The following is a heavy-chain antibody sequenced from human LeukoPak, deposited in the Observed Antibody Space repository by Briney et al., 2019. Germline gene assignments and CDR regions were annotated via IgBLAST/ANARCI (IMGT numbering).Heavy chain of an antibody. CDR3: ARGKRITMVRGVTKYYYYYYGMDV. Sequence: GGSLRLSCAASGFTFSSYWMIWVRQAPGKGLEWVANIKQDGSEKYYVDSLKGRFTISRDNAKNSLYLQMTSLRAEDTAVYYCARGKRITMVRGVTKYYYYYYGMDVWGKGTTVTVSS. CDR2: IKQDGSEK. J-gene: IGHJ6*04. CDR1: GFTFSSYW. V-gene: IGHV3-7*03. D-gene: IGHD3-10*01.